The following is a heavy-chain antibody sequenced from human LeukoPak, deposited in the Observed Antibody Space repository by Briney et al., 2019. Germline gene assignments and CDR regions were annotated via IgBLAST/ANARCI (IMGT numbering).Heavy chain of an antibody. Sequence: GGSLRPSCAASGFTFSSYSMNWVRQAPGKGLEWVSYISSSSSTIYYADSVKGRFTISRDNAKNSLYLQMNSLRAEDTATYYCAREDDWNYEDYWGQGTLVTVSS. D-gene: IGHD1-7*01. CDR2: ISSSSSTI. CDR1: GFTFSSYS. CDR3: AREDDWNYEDY. V-gene: IGHV3-48*04. J-gene: IGHJ4*02.